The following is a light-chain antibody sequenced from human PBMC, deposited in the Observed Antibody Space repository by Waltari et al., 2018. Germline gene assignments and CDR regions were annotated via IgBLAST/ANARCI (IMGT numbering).Light chain of an antibody. CDR2: EGT. V-gene: IGLV2-23*01. Sequence: QSALTQPASMSGSPGQSITISCTGTNSDVGSYNLVSWYQQHPDKAPKLIIYEGTKRPSGVANRVSASKSGNTASLTVSGLQAEDEADYYCCSYAGSSTWVFGGGTKLTVL. CDR1: NSDVGSYNL. J-gene: IGLJ2*01. CDR3: CSYAGSSTWV.